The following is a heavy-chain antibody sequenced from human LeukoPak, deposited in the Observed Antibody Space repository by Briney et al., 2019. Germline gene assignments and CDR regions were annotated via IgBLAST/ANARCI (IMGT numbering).Heavy chain of an antibody. V-gene: IGHV3-11*04. Sequence: GGSLRLSCAASGFTFSDYYMSWIRQAPGKGLEWVSYISSSGSTIYYADSVKGRFTISRDNAKNSLYLQMNSLRAEDTAVYYCARDRYYDFWSGSLADYYYYMDVWGKGTTVTVSS. CDR3: ARDRYYDFWSGSLADYYYYMDV. CDR2: ISSSGSTI. CDR1: GFTFSDYY. D-gene: IGHD3-3*01. J-gene: IGHJ6*03.